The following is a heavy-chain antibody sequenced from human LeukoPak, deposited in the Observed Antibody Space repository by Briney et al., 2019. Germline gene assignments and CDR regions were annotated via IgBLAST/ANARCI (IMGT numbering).Heavy chain of an antibody. V-gene: IGHV4-39*07. CDR1: GGSISSSYYY. Sequence: SETLSLTCTVSGGSISSSYYYWGWIRQPPGKGLEWIGSIYYSGSTDYNPTLKSRVTISVDTSKNQFSLKLSSVTAADTAVYYCARGSYGMDVWGQGTTVTVSS. CDR2: IYYSGST. CDR3: ARGSYGMDV. J-gene: IGHJ6*02.